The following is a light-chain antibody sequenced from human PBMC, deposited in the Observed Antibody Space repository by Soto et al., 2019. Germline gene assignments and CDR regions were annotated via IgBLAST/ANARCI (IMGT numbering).Light chain of an antibody. Sequence: QSVLTQPASVSGSPGQSITISCTGTSSDVGGYNHVSWYQIHPGKAPKLIIYEVTSRPSGVSYRFSDSKSGNSASLTISGLQAEDEADYYCSSYASSSSYVFGGGTKV. CDR3: SSYASSSSYV. V-gene: IGLV2-14*01. CDR2: EVT. CDR1: SSDVGGYNH. J-gene: IGLJ1*01.